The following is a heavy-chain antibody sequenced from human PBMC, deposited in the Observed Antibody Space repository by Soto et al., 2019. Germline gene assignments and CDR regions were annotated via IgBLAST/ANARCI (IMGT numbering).Heavy chain of an antibody. CDR1: GYSFTSYW. CDR3: ASSPRGYCSSTSCRELGNYYGMDV. J-gene: IGHJ6*02. Sequence: EVQLVQSGAEVKKPGESLRISCQGSGYSFTSYWISWVRQMPGKGLEWMGRIDPSDSYTNYSPSIQGHVTISADKSISTAYLQWSSLEASDTAMYYCASSPRGYCSSTSCRELGNYYGMDVWGQGATVTVSS. V-gene: IGHV5-10-1*01. CDR2: IDPSDSYT. D-gene: IGHD2-2*01.